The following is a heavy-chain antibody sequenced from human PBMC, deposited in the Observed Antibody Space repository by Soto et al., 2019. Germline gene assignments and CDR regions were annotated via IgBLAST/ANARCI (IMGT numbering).Heavy chain of an antibody. J-gene: IGHJ6*02. V-gene: IGHV5-51*01. CDR3: ARLIPHCSSTSCFSYYYYGMDV. D-gene: IGHD2-2*01. Sequence: PGESLKISCKGSGYSFTSYWIGWVRQMPGKGLEWMGIIYPGDSDTRYSPSFQGQVTTSADKSISTAYLQWSSLKASDTAMYYCARLIPHCSSTSCFSYYYYGMDVWGQGTTVTVS. CDR1: GYSFTSYW. CDR2: IYPGDSDT.